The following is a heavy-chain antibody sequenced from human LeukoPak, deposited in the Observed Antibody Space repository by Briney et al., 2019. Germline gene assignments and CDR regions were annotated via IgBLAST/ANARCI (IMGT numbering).Heavy chain of an antibody. J-gene: IGHJ4*02. CDR2: ISAYNGIT. CDR1: GYTFTSYG. Sequence: ASVKVSCKASGYTFTSYGVTWVRQAPGQGLEWMGWISAYNGITYYAQTLQGRVTITTDTTTSTAYMELRSLRSDDTAVYYCARARNRGLGYCSSSSCYPFDYWGQGTLVTVSS. V-gene: IGHV1-18*01. D-gene: IGHD2-15*01. CDR3: ARARNRGLGYCSSSSCYPFDY.